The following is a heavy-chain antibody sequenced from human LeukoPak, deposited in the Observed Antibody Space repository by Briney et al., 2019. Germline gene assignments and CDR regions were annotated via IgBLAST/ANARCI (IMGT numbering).Heavy chain of an antibody. Sequence: PGGSLRLSCAASGFTFSDYYMSWIRQAPGKGLEWVSYISSSGSTIYYADSVKGRFTISRDNSKNTLYLQMNSLRAEDTAVYYCARSVGDYVWGSYRQAATYYFDYWGQGTLVTVSS. D-gene: IGHD3-16*02. CDR2: ISSSGSTI. J-gene: IGHJ4*02. V-gene: IGHV3-11*04. CDR3: ARSVGDYVWGSYRQAATYYFDY. CDR1: GFTFSDYY.